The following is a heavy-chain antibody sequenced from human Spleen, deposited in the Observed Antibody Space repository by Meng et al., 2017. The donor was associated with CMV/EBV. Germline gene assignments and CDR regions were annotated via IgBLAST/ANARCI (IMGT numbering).Heavy chain of an antibody. V-gene: IGHV3-21*01. Sequence: GGSLRLSCAASGFTFSDYYMNWVRQAPGKGLEWVSSISSSSSYIYYADSVKGRFTISRDNAKNSLYLQMNSLRAEDTAVYYCARDVYCSSTSCYYYYGMDVWGQGTTVTVSS. D-gene: IGHD2-2*01. J-gene: IGHJ6*02. CDR2: ISSSSSYI. CDR3: ARDVYCSSTSCYYYYGMDV. CDR1: GFTFSDYY.